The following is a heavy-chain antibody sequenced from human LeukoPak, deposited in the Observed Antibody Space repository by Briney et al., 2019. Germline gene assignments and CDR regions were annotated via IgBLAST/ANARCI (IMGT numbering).Heavy chain of an antibody. CDR1: GYSISSGYY. Sequence: PSETLSLTCAVSGYSISSGYYWGWIRQPPGKGLEWIGSIYHSGSTYYNPSLKSRVTISVDTSKNQFSLKLSSVTAADTAVYYCARRGTSYSSGWYGAFDIWGQGTMVTVSS. D-gene: IGHD6-19*01. V-gene: IGHV4-38-2*01. CDR2: IYHSGST. CDR3: ARRGTSYSSGWYGAFDI. J-gene: IGHJ3*02.